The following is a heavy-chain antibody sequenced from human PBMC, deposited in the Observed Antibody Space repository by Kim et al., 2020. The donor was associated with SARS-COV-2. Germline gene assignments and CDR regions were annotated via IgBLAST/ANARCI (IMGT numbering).Heavy chain of an antibody. D-gene: IGHD3-3*01. CDR1: GGSISSSSYY. J-gene: IGHJ6*02. CDR3: ARLRTAPPGFDFWSGYYTGEALRYYYGMDV. Sequence: SETLSLTCTVSGGSISSSSYYWGWIRQPPGKGLEWIGSIYYSGSTYYNPSLKSRVTISVDTSKNQFSLKLSSVTAADTAVYYCARLRTAPPGFDFWSGYYTGEALRYYYGMDVWGQGTTVTVSS. V-gene: IGHV4-39*01. CDR2: IYYSGST.